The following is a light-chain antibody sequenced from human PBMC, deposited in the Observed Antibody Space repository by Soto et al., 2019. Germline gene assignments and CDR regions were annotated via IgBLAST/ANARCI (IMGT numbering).Light chain of an antibody. CDR2: EVS. V-gene: IGLV2-14*01. CDR3: SSYTSGSTVI. J-gene: IGLJ2*01. Sequence: QSALTQPASVSGSPGQSITISCTGTSRDVGGYNFVSWYQQHPGKAPKLIIYEVSNRPSGVSNRFSGSKSGNTASLTISGLQAEDEADYCCSSYTSGSTVIFGGGTKLTVL. CDR1: SRDVGGYNF.